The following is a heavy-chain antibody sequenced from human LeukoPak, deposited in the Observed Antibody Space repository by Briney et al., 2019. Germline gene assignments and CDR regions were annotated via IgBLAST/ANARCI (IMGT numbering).Heavy chain of an antibody. D-gene: IGHD3-10*01. CDR2: MNPNSGNT. CDR3: ARGQMVRGVIISATYYFDY. J-gene: IGHJ4*02. V-gene: IGHV1-8*01. CDR1: GYTFTSYD. Sequence: GASVKVSCKASGYTFTSYDINWVRQATGQGLEWMGWMNPNSGNTGYAQKFQGRVTMTRNTSISTAYMELSSLRSEDTAVYYCARGQMVRGVIISATYYFDYWGQGTLVTVSS.